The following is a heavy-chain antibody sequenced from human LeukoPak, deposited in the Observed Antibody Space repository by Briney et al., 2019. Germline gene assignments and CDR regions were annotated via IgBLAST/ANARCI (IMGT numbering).Heavy chain of an antibody. CDR1: GFTFSRYS. V-gene: IGHV3-21*05. CDR2: ITSDSSAI. J-gene: IGHJ4*02. Sequence: GGSLRLSCADSGFTFSRYSMDWVRQAPGKGLEWISYITSDSSAIYYADSVKGRFTISGDNAKNSLYLQMNSLRAEDTAVYYCARVVGHYGGNWGQGTLVTVFS. D-gene: IGHD4-23*01. CDR3: ARVVGHYGGN.